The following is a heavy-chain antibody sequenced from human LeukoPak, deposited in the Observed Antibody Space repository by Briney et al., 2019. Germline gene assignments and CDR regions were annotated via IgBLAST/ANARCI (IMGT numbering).Heavy chain of an antibody. V-gene: IGHV3-74*01. CDR1: GFTFSDYW. J-gene: IGHJ5*02. Sequence: GGSLRLSCAASGFTFSDYWMHWVRDAPGKGLMWVSRIAGDGSSISYADSVKGRFTISRDNSKNTLYLQMNSLRAEDTAVYYCAKDLSIVVVPAAIDPWGQGTLVTVSS. CDR3: AKDLSIVVVPAAIDP. D-gene: IGHD2-2*01. CDR2: IAGDGSSI.